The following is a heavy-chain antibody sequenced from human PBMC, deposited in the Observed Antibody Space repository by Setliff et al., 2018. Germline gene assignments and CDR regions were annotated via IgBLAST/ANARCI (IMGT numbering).Heavy chain of an antibody. CDR3: TRRSTSGCSGGACYQWYFDL. CDR2: IYTSWST. V-gene: IGHV4-61*09. D-gene: IGHD2-15*01. CDR1: GDSISSRRNY. Sequence: SETLSLTCTVSGDSISSRRNYWGWFRQPAGKELEWIGQIYTSWSTNYNPSLKGRATLSIDTSKNQFSLKLTSVIAADTALYYCTRRSTSGCSGGACYQWYFDLWGRGTLVTVSS. J-gene: IGHJ2*01.